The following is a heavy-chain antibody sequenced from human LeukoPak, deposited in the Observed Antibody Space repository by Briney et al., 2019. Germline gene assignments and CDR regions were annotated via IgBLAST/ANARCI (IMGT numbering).Heavy chain of an antibody. CDR1: GYTFTSYA. Sequence: ASVKVSCKASGYTFTSYAMHWVRQAPGQRREWMGWINAGNGNTKYSQKFQGRVTITRDTSASTAYMELSSLRSEDTAVYYCARGASMVRGVIPSEGYYGMDVWGKGTTVTVSS. V-gene: IGHV1-3*01. CDR3: ARGASMVRGVIPSEGYYGMDV. D-gene: IGHD3-10*01. CDR2: INAGNGNT. J-gene: IGHJ6*04.